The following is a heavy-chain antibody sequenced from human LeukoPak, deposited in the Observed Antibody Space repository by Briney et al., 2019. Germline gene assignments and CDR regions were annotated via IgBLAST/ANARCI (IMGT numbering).Heavy chain of an antibody. CDR1: GFTLSSSA. CDR2: INNVGSHI. D-gene: IGHD3-16*02. J-gene: IGHJ4*02. Sequence: GGSLRLSCAASGFTLSSSAMNWVRQAPGKGLEWVSSINNVGSHIYYAGSVKGRFTISRDNAKNSLYLQMNSLRAEDTAVYYCAREPNYIWGSYRYTDYFDYWGQGTLVTVSS. CDR3: AREPNYIWGSYRYTDYFDY. V-gene: IGHV3-21*01.